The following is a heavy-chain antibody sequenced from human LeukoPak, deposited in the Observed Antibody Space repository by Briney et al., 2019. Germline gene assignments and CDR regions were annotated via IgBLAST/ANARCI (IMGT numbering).Heavy chain of an antibody. J-gene: IGHJ4*02. D-gene: IGHD6-19*01. CDR1: GYSFSTYW. Sequence: GESLEISCQGFGYSFSTYWIAWVRQMPGKGLEWMGVIYPGNSDTRYSPSFQGHVTISADKSITTAYLQWSSLKASDTAKYYCARLGGYSSGWYVQYWDQGTLVTASS. CDR3: ARLGGYSSGWYVQY. CDR2: IYPGNSDT. V-gene: IGHV5-51*01.